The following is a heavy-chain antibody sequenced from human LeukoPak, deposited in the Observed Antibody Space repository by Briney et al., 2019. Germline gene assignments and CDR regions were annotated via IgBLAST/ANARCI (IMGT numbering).Heavy chain of an antibody. CDR2: ISAYSGYT. CDR3: ARDAVSTTTAGGIDY. Sequence: ASVKVSCKASGYTFTNYGISWVRQAPGQGLEWMGWISAYSGYTHYAQKIQGRGTVTTEASTSTAYMELRSLTSYDPAVYYCARDAVSTTTAGGIDYWGQGTLVTVSS. CDR1: GYTFTNYG. V-gene: IGHV1-18*01. J-gene: IGHJ4*02. D-gene: IGHD5/OR15-5a*01.